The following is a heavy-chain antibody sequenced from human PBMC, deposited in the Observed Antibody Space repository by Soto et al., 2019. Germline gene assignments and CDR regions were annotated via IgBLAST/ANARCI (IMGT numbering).Heavy chain of an antibody. CDR1: GFTFSSYG. D-gene: IGHD2-21*01. CDR3: ARLLPRCGGDCYRRYYFDY. J-gene: IGHJ4*02. V-gene: IGHV3-48*04. Sequence: GGSLRLSCAASGFTFSSYGMHWVRQAPGKGLEWVSYISSSGSTIYYADSVKGRFTISRDNAKNSLYLQMNSLRAEDTAVYYCARLLPRCGGDCYRRYYFDYWGQGTLVTVSS. CDR2: ISSSGSTI.